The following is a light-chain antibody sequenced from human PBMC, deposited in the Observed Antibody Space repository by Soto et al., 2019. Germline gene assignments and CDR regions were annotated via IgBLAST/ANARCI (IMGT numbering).Light chain of an antibody. Sequence: EIVMTQSPATLSVSPGERATLSCGASQSVSSNLAWYQQKPGQAPRLLIYGASTRATGIPARFSGTGSGTEFTLTIGSLQSEDFAVYYCQHYNNWPQTFGQGTKVDIK. J-gene: IGKJ2*01. V-gene: IGKV3D-15*01. CDR2: GAS. CDR1: QSVSSN. CDR3: QHYNNWPQT.